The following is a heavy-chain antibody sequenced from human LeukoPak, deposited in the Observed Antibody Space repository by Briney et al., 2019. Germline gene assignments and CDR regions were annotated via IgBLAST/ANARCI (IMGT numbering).Heavy chain of an antibody. J-gene: IGHJ4*02. CDR2: ISYDGSNK. Sequence: GRSLRLSCAASGFTFSSYAMHWVRQAPGKGPEWVAVISYDGSNKYYADSVKGRFTISRDNSKNTLYLQMNSLRAEDTAVYYCAKIGIGANMDYWGQGTLVTVSS. V-gene: IGHV3-30-3*02. D-gene: IGHD2/OR15-2a*01. CDR1: GFTFSSYA. CDR3: AKIGIGANMDY.